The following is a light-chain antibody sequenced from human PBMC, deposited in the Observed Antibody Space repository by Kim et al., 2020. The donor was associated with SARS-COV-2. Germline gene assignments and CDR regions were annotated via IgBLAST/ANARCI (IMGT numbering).Light chain of an antibody. CDR1: QSVSTY. V-gene: IGKV3-11*01. Sequence: DIVLTQSPATLSLSPGERATLSCRASQSVSTYLSWYQQRSGQAPRVLIYYASNRATGIPARFSGSGSGTDFTLTISSLQPEDFAVYYCQQYSTSPLTFGGGTKVDIK. CDR3: QQYSTSPLT. J-gene: IGKJ4*01. CDR2: YAS.